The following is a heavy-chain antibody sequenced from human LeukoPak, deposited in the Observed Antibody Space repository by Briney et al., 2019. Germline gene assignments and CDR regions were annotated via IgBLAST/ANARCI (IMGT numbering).Heavy chain of an antibody. V-gene: IGHV7-4-1*02. J-gene: IGHJ4*02. CDR1: GYTFTSYA. Sequence: ASVKVSCKASGYTFTSYAMAWVRQAPGQGPEWMGWINTNTGNPTYAQDFTGRFVFSLGTSVSTAYLQISTLKAEDTAVYYCARERPGVIFDYWGQGTLVTVSS. CDR3: ARERPGVIFDY. D-gene: IGHD3-10*01. CDR2: INTNTGNP.